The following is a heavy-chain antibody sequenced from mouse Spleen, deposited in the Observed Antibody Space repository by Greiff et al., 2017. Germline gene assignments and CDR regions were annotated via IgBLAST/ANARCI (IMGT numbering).Heavy chain of an antibody. CDR3: ARRHYYGSSYAFDY. D-gene: IGHD1-1*01. J-gene: IGHJ2*01. CDR1: GYTFTSYW. Sequence: QVQLQQPGAELVMPGASVKLSCKASGYTFTSYWMHWVKQRPGQGLEWIGEIDPSDSYTNYNQKFKGKATLTVDKSSSTAYMQLSSLTSEDSAVYYCARRHYYGSSYAFDYWGQGTTLTGSS. V-gene: IGHV1-69*01. CDR2: IDPSDSYT.